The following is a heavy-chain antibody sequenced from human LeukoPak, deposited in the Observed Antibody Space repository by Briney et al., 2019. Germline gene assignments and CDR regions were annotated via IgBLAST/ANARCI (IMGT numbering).Heavy chain of an antibody. CDR1: GYTFTSYG. CDR2: ISAYNGNT. Sequence: ASVKVSCKASGYTFTSYGISWVRQAPGQGLEWMGWISAYNGNTNYAQKLQGRVTMTTDTSTSTAYMELRSLRSDDTAVYYCARDERNYYDSSGYNFDYWGQGTLVTVSS. V-gene: IGHV1-18*01. J-gene: IGHJ4*02. D-gene: IGHD3-22*01. CDR3: ARDERNYYDSSGYNFDY.